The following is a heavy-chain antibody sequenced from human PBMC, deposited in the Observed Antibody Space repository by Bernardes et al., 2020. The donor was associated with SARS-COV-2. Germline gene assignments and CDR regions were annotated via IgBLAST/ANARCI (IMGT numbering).Heavy chain of an antibody. CDR1: GYTFTSYV. J-gene: IGHJ6*02. V-gene: IGHV1-18*01. Sequence: ASVKVSCKASGYTFTSYVILWVRQAPGQGLEWMGWISAYSGNTNYAQKLQGRVTMTTDTSTSTAYMELRSLRSDDTAVYYWASGKYYDFGSGPDYYYGMDVCGQGTTVTVSS. CDR3: ASGKYYDFGSGPDYYYGMDV. CDR2: ISAYSGNT. D-gene: IGHD3-3*01.